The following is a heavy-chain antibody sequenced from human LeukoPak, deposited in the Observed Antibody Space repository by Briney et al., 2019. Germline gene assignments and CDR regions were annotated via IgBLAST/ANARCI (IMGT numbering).Heavy chain of an antibody. J-gene: IGHJ4*02. V-gene: IGHV4-39*07. CDR1: GGSISSSSYY. CDR3: ARGGVVVVAATPHFDY. CDR2: IYHSGTT. Sequence: SETLSLTCTVSGGSISSSSYYWGWIRQPPGKGLEWIAYIYHSGTTYYNPSLKSRATISVDTSKNQFSLKLSSVTAADTAVYYCARGGVVVVAATPHFDYWGQGTLVTVSS. D-gene: IGHD2-15*01.